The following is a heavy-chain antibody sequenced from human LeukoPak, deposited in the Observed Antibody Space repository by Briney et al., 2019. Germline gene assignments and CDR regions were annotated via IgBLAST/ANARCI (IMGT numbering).Heavy chain of an antibody. V-gene: IGHV4-34*01. Sequence: SETLSLTCAVYGGSFSGYYWSWIRQPPGKGLDWIGEINHSGSTNYNPSLKSRVTISVDTSKNQFSLKLNSVTAADTAVYYCARPLYYYDSSGYYYVSGGAFDIWGQGTMVTVSS. CDR2: INHSGST. CDR3: ARPLYYYDSSGYYYVSGGAFDI. D-gene: IGHD3-22*01. J-gene: IGHJ3*02. CDR1: GGSFSGYY.